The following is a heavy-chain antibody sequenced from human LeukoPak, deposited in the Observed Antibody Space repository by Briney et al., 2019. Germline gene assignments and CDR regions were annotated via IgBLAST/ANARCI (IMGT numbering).Heavy chain of an antibody. Sequence: ASVKVSCKASGYTFTSYGISWVRQAPGQGLEWMGWISAYNGNTNYAQKLQGRVTMTTDTSTSTAYMVLRSLRSDDTAVYYCAREGRASSSWGYYYYMDVWGKGTTVTVSS. V-gene: IGHV1-18*01. CDR2: ISAYNGNT. CDR3: AREGRASSSWGYYYYMDV. J-gene: IGHJ6*03. CDR1: GYTFTSYG. D-gene: IGHD6-13*01.